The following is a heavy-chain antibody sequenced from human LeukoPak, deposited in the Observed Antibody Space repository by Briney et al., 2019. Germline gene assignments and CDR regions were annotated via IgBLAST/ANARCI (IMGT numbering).Heavy chain of an antibody. CDR1: GFTFEDYG. CDR3: ARAGGYCSSTSCYGDAFDI. Sequence: GGSLRLSCVASGFTFEDYGMNWVRQVPGKGLEWVSGINWNGGSTGYADSVKGRFTISRDNAKNSLYLQMNSLRAEDTALYHCARAGGYCSSTSCYGDAFDIWGQGTMVTVSS. CDR2: INWNGGST. D-gene: IGHD2-2*01. J-gene: IGHJ3*02. V-gene: IGHV3-20*01.